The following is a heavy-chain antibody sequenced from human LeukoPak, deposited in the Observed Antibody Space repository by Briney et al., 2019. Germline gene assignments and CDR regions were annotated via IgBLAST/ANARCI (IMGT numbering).Heavy chain of an antibody. V-gene: IGHV1-24*01. J-gene: IGHJ4*02. CDR1: GYTLTELS. CDR3: ARDAGITSCFVD. CDR2: FDPEDGET. D-gene: IGHD2-2*01. Sequence: ASVKVSCKVSGYTLTELSMHWVRQAPGKGLEWMGGFDPEDGETIYAQKFQGRVTMTEDTSTDTAYMELSSLRSEDTAVYYCARDAGITSCFVDWGQGTLVTVSS.